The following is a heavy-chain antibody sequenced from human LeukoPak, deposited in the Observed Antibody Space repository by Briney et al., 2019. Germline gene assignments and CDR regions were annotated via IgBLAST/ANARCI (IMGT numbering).Heavy chain of an antibody. V-gene: IGHV4-34*01. Sequence: SETLSLTCAVYGGSFSGYYWSWIRQPPGKGLEWIGEINHSGSTNYNPSLKRRVTISVDTSKNQFSLKLSSVTAADTAVYYCARGGYFWSGYYIGWGQGTLVTVSS. CDR3: ARGGYFWSGYYIG. CDR1: GGSFSGYY. CDR2: INHSGST. J-gene: IGHJ4*02. D-gene: IGHD3-3*01.